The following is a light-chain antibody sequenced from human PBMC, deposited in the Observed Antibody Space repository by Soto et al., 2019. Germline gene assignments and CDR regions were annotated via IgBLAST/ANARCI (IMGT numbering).Light chain of an antibody. Sequence: QSALTQPASVSGSPGQSITISCTGTSSDVGGSNYVSWYQQHPGTAPKLMIYDVSNRPSGVSNRFSGSKSGNTASLTISGIQPEDEADYYGSLYTSSSTLYVFGTGAQLTVL. J-gene: IGLJ1*01. CDR3: SLYTSSSTLYV. CDR2: DVS. V-gene: IGLV2-14*01. CDR1: SSDVGGSNY.